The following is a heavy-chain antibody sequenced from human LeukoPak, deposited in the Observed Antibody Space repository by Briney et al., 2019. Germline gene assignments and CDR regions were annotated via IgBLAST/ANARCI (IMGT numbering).Heavy chain of an antibody. V-gene: IGHV3-30*02. CDR1: GFTFCSYG. D-gene: IGHD5-24*01. J-gene: IGHJ4*02. CDR3: AKEGGRWLHRIRSFDY. Sequence: GGSLRLSCAASGFTFCSYGMHWVRQAPGEGVGRVALIRYVGSNKYYADSVKGRFTISRDNSKNTLDLQMNSLRAEDTGVYYCAKEGGRWLHRIRSFDYWGQGTLVTVSS. CDR2: IRYVGSNK.